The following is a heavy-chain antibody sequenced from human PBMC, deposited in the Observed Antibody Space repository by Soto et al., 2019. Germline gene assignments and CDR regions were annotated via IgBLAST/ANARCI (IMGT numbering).Heavy chain of an antibody. D-gene: IGHD2-8*01. J-gene: IGHJ4*02. CDR2: LSYRGTA. CDR1: GGSVSSGPYH. Sequence: QVQLQESGPGLVKTSETLSLTCTVSGGSVSSGPYHWNWVRQPPGKGLEWIGHLSYRGTAHYSPSLRGRVTMATDTSKNQFSLRLTSVTAADTAVYYCMRSHGAYWGQGTLVTVSP. V-gene: IGHV4-61*01. CDR3: MRSHGAY.